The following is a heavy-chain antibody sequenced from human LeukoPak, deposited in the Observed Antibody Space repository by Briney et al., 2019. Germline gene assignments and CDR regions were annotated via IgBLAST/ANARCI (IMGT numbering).Heavy chain of an antibody. D-gene: IGHD2-2*01. CDR1: GVSPSTIGGG. V-gene: IGHV2-5*01. J-gene: IGHJ5*02. CDR3: AHFSPMSGSCYSP. Sequence: SGPTQVHLTQPLTLFSTFPGVSPSTIGGGVCWIRQPPGKALEWLALIYWNDAKRYSPSLIRRLRSTWETSNKQLVLTMTNIDPVDTATYYCAHFSPMSGSCYSPCGQRTLVTVSS. CDR2: IYWNDAK.